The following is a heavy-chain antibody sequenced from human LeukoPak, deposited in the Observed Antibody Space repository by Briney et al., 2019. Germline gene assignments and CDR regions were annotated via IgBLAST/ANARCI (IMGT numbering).Heavy chain of an antibody. CDR2: TCYRSKWYN. CDR1: GDSVSSNSAA. J-gene: IGHJ6*02. V-gene: IGHV6-1*01. Sequence: SQTLSLTCAISGDSVSSNSAAWNWIRQSPSRGLEWLGRTCYRSKWYNDYAVSVKSRITINPDTSKNQFSLQLNSVTPEDTAVYYCARDYSSSWYMGDSNYYYGMDVWGQGTTVTVSS. CDR3: ARDYSSSWYMGDSNYYYGMDV. D-gene: IGHD6-13*01.